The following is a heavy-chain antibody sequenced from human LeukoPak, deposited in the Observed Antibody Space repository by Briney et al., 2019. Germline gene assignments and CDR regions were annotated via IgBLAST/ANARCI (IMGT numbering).Heavy chain of an antibody. V-gene: IGHV3-23*01. CDR3: AKGHSDYGTGFDL. D-gene: IGHD3-16*01. CDR1: GLRFTNYA. Sequence: PGGSLRLSCAPSGLRFTNYAMSWVRRAPGKGLECVSVISGSGRSKNYADSVKGRFTISRDNSKNTLYLQMKSLSGEDTATYYCAKGHSDYGTGFDLWGQGTLVSVCS. J-gene: IGHJ4*02. CDR2: ISGSGRSK.